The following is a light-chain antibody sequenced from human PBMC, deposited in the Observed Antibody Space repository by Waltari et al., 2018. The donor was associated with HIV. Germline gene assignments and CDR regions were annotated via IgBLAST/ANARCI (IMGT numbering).Light chain of an antibody. CDR2: DAS. CDR3: QQRSTWPPIT. V-gene: IGKV3-11*01. J-gene: IGKJ5*01. Sequence: EVVLTQSPATLSLSPGERVTLSCRASQSVGTYLAWYQQKFAQAPRLRIYDASARATGIPARFSGNGSGTDFTRTISNLEPEDFAVYFCQQRSTWPPITFGQGTRLEAK. CDR1: QSVGTY.